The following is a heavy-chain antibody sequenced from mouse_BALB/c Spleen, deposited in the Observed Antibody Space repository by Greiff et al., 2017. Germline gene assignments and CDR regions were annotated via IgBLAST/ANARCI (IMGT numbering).Heavy chain of an antibody. D-gene: IGHD6-1*01. Sequence: EVMLVESGGGLVKPGGSLKLSCAASGFTFSDYYMYWVRQTPEKRLEWVATISDGGSYTYYPDSVKGRFTISRDNAKNNLYLQMSSLKSEDTAMYYCARKTALYYAMDYWGQGTSVTVSS. J-gene: IGHJ4*01. CDR3: ARKTALYYAMDY. CDR2: ISDGGSYT. V-gene: IGHV5-4*02. CDR1: GFTFSDYY.